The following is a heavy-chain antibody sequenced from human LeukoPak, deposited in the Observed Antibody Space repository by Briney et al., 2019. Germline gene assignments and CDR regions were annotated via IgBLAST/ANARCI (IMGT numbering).Heavy chain of an antibody. CDR2: INPSGGST. Sequence: ASVKVSCKASGYTFTSYYMHWVRQAPGQGLEWMGIINPSGGSTSYAQKFQGRVTMTRDTSTSTVYMELSSLRPEDTAVYYCARDVQDYYDSSGYPPYYYGMDVWGQGTTVTVSS. D-gene: IGHD3-22*01. J-gene: IGHJ6*02. CDR3: ARDVQDYYDSSGYPPYYYGMDV. CDR1: GYTFTSYY. V-gene: IGHV1-46*01.